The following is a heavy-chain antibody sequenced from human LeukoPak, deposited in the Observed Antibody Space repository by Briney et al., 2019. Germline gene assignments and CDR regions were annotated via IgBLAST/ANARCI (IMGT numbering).Heavy chain of an antibody. CDR2: IYSGGST. V-gene: IGHV3-53*01. Sequence: GGSLRLSCVASGFTFSSNGMHWVRQAPGKGLEWVSVIYSGGSTYYADSVKGRFTISRDNSKNTLYLQMNSLRAEDTAVFYCASRDYYDSSGYYDAFDIWGQGTMVTVSS. CDR3: ASRDYYDSSGYYDAFDI. J-gene: IGHJ3*02. CDR1: GFTFSSNG. D-gene: IGHD3-22*01.